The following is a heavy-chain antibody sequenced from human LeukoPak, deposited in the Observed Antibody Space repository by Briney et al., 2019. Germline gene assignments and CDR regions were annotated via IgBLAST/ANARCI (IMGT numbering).Heavy chain of an antibody. CDR3: ARRELLSTPDAFDI. Sequence: SETLSLTCTVSGGSISSSSYYWGWVRQPPGKGLEWIGSIYYSASTYYTPSLKSRVTISVDTSKNQFSLKVSSVTAADTAVYYCARRELLSTPDAFDIWGQGTMVTVSS. J-gene: IGHJ3*02. CDR2: IYYSAST. V-gene: IGHV4-39*01. CDR1: GGSISSSSYY. D-gene: IGHD3-10*01.